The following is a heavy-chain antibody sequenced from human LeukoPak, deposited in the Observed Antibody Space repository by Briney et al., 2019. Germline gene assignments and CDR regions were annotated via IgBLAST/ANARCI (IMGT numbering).Heavy chain of an antibody. CDR1: GGSFSGYY. CDR2: FYYSGST. V-gene: IGHV4-34*01. J-gene: IGHJ4*02. D-gene: IGHD3-22*01. CDR3: ARLRYSSGYDFDY. Sequence: PSETLSLTCAVYGGSFSGYYWSWIRQPPGKGLEWIGSFYYSGSTYYDPSLKSRVTISVDTSKNQFSLKLSSVTAADTAMYYCARLRYSSGYDFDYWGQGALVTVSS.